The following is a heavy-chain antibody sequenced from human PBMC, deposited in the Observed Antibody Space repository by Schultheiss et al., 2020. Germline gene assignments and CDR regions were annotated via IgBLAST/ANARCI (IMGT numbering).Heavy chain of an antibody. CDR3: ARDSDRSGWSPRWFDP. Sequence: LKISCVVSGFTFTDHSLHWVRQAPGKGLEWVALISYDGSKKHYADSVKGRFSISRDNSKNTLHLQMNSLRTEDTAVYYCARDSDRSGWSPRWFDPWGQGTLVTVSS. V-gene: IGHV3-30-3*01. D-gene: IGHD6-19*01. CDR2: ISYDGSKK. J-gene: IGHJ5*02. CDR1: GFTFTDHS.